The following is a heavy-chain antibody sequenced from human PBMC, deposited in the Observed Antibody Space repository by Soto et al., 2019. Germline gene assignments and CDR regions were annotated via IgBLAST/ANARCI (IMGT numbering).Heavy chain of an antibody. CDR3: ARGGYYDSSGYIDY. Sequence: SETLSLTCAVYGLSFSGYYWSWIRQPPGKGLEWIGEINHSGSTNYNPSLKSRVTISVDTSKNQFSLKLSSVTAADTAVYYCARGGYYDSSGYIDYWGQGTLVTVSS. J-gene: IGHJ4*02. CDR1: GLSFSGYY. V-gene: IGHV4-34*01. CDR2: INHSGST. D-gene: IGHD3-22*01.